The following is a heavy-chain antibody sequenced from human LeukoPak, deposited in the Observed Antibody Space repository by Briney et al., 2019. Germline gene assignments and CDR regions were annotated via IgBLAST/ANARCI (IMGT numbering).Heavy chain of an antibody. J-gene: IGHJ6*02. D-gene: IGHD6-13*01. CDR1: GYTFAAYY. CDR3: AGIAAAAHPNSYYYYGIDV. Sequence: ASVKVSSKAAGYTFAAYYMLWLRRAPGQGLEWMGWIIPNSGGTNYAQKFQGRVTMTRDTSISTAYMELSRLRSDDTAVYYCAGIAAAAHPNSYYYYGIDVWGQGTTVTVSS. V-gene: IGHV1-2*02. CDR2: IIPNSGGT.